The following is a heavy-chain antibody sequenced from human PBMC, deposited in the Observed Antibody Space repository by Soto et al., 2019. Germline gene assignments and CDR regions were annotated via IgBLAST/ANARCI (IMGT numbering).Heavy chain of an antibody. J-gene: IGHJ4*02. CDR2: IYYSGST. CDR3: ARDTTPSL. D-gene: IGHD1-1*01. Sequence: SETLSLTCTVSGSSISSYYWSWIRQPPGKGLGWIGYIYYSGSTNYNPSLKSRVTISVDTSKNQFSLKLSSVTAADTAMYYCARDTTPSLWGQGTLVTVS. V-gene: IGHV4-59*01. CDR1: GSSISSYY.